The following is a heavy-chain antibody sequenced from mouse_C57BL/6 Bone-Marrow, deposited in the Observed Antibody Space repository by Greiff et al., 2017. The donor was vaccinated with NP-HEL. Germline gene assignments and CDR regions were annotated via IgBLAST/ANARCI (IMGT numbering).Heavy chain of an antibody. CDR2: ISDGGSYT. CDR1: GFTFSSYA. CDR3: ARRSSGYVYAMDY. Sequence: EVNLVESGGGLVKPGGSLKLSCAASGFTFSSYAMSWVRQTPEKRLEWVATISDGGSYTYYPDNVKGRFTISRDNAKNNLYLQMSHLKSEDTAMDYCARRSSGYVYAMDYWGQGTSVTVSS. J-gene: IGHJ4*01. D-gene: IGHD3-2*02. V-gene: IGHV5-4*03.